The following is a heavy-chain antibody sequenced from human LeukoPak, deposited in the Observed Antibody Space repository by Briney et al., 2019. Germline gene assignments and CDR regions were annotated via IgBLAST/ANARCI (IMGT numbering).Heavy chain of an antibody. J-gene: IGHJ4*02. CDR2: ISGSGSTT. D-gene: IGHD3-10*01. CDR1: GFAFSSYA. V-gene: IGHV3-23*01. CDR3: AKAAVPGSKYYFDY. Sequence: PGGSLRLSCAASGFAFSSYAMSWVRQAPGKGLEWVSAISGSGSTTYYTDSVKGRFAISRDNSENTLYLQMNTLRAEDTAVYYCAKAAVPGSKYYFDYWGQGTLVTVSS.